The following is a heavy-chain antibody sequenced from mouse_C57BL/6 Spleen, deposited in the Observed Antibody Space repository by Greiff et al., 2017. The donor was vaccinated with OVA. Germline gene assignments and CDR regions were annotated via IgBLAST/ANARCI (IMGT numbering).Heavy chain of an antibody. CDR3: ARSYSNYEDWFAY. J-gene: IGHJ3*01. V-gene: IGHV8-12*01. CDR1: GFSLSTSGMG. CDR2: IYWDDDN. D-gene: IGHD2-5*01. Sequence: QVTLKESGPGILQPSQTLSLTCSFSGFSLSTSGMGVSWIRQPSGKGLEWLAHIYWDDDNRYNPSLNSRPPIPKDTSRNQVFLKITSVDTADTATYYCARSYSNYEDWFAYWGQGTLLTVSA.